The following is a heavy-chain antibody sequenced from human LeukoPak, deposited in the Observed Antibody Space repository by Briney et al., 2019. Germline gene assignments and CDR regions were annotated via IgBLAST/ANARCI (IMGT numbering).Heavy chain of an antibody. J-gene: IGHJ3*02. CDR2: IYPGDSDT. V-gene: IGHV5-51*01. CDR1: GYSFTTYW. Sequence: GESLKISCKGSGYSFTTYWIGWVRQMPGKGLEWMGIIYPGDSDTRYSPSFQGQVIISADKSISTSYLQWSSLKASDTAMYYCARGPTPDAFDIWGQGTMVTVSS. CDR3: ARGPTPDAFDI.